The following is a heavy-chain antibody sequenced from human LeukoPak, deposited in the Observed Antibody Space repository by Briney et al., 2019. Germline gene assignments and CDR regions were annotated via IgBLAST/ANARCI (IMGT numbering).Heavy chain of an antibody. D-gene: IGHD5-12*01. CDR2: IKEDGSVK. V-gene: IGHV3-7*01. J-gene: IGHJ4*02. CDR1: GITFNDNW. Sequence: GGSLRLSCAASGITFNDNWMSWVRQAPGKGLELVANIKEDGSVKYYVDSVKGRFSISRDNAKSSLYLQMSSLRAEDTAVYYCARDVWTYSGEAFDYWGQGALVTVSS. CDR3: ARDVWTYSGEAFDY.